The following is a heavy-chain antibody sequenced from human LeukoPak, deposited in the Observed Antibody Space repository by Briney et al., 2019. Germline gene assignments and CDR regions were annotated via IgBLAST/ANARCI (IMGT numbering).Heavy chain of an antibody. J-gene: IGHJ4*02. D-gene: IGHD6-13*01. CDR1: GFTFSSYA. CDR2: ISFDGSNG. Sequence: PGVSLRLSCAASGFTFSSYAMLWLRQAPGKGLEWSAVISFDGSNGYYADSVKGRFTFSRDNSKNRLYLQMNSLRAEDTAVYYCARIAAGAGTHFDYWGQGTLVTVSS. V-gene: IGHV3-30*04. CDR3: ARIAAGAGTHFDY.